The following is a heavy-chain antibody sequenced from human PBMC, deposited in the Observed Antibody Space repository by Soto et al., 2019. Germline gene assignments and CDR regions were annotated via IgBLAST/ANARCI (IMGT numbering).Heavy chain of an antibody. CDR2: IYYSGST. CDR1: GGSISSGDYY. V-gene: IGHV4-30-4*01. J-gene: IGHJ5*02. CDR3: ASAYYDILTGYPNWFDP. Sequence: SETLSLTCTVSGGSISSGDYYWSWIRQPPGKGLEWIGYIYYSGSTYYNPSLKSRVTISVDTSKNQFSLKLSSVTAADTAVYYCASAYYDILTGYPNWFDPWGQGTLVTSPQ. D-gene: IGHD3-9*01.